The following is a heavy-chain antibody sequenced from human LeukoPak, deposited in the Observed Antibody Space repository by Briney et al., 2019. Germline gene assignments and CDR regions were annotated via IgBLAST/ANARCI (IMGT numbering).Heavy chain of an antibody. CDR1: GYSICSGYY. CDR3: AREEDSYGYFDFDY. Sequence: SETLSLTCSVSGYSICSGYYWGWIRQPPGKGLKWIGSIYHSGSTYYNPSLKSRVTISVDTSKNQFSLKLSSVTAADTAVYYCAREEDSYGYFDFDYWGQGTLVTVSS. D-gene: IGHD5-18*01. J-gene: IGHJ4*02. CDR2: IYHSGST. V-gene: IGHV4-38-2*02.